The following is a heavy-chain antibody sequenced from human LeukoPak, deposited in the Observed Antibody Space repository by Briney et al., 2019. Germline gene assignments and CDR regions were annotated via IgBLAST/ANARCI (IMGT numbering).Heavy chain of an antibody. J-gene: IGHJ5*02. CDR2: IYHSGST. CDR3: ARAPRLTPVGVGWFDP. CDR1: GSSISSGGYS. V-gene: IGHV4-30-2*01. Sequence: PSETLSLTCAVSGSSISSGGYSWSWIRQPPGKGLEWIGYIYHSGSTYYNPSLKSRVTISVDRSKNQFSLKLSSVTAADTAVYYCARAPRLTPVGVGWFDPWGQGTLVTVSS. D-gene: IGHD3-16*01.